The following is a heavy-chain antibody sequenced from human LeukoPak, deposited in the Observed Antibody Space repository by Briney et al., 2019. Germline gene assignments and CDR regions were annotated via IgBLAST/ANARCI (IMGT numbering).Heavy chain of an antibody. J-gene: IGHJ4*02. V-gene: IGHV4-34*01. CDR1: GGSFSGYY. Sequence: KPSETLSLTCAVYGGSFSGYYWSWIRQPPGKGLEWIGEINHSGSTSYNPSLKSRVTISVDTSKNQFSLKLSSVTAADTAVYYCARGLDILDYWGQGTLVTVSS. CDR3: ARGLDILDY. CDR2: INHSGST. D-gene: IGHD3-9*01.